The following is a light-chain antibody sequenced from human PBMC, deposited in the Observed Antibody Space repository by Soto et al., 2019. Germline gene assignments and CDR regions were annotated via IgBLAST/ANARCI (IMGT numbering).Light chain of an antibody. J-gene: IGKJ5*01. V-gene: IGKV3-20*01. CDR2: YVS. Sequence: EVVLTQSADAVSLSPGERATLSCRASQSVRGNYLAWYQQRPGQAPRLLVYYVSLRATGVPDRFSGSGSGTDFTLTISRLEPEDFAVYYCQQYGSSPPITFGQGTRLEIK. CDR3: QQYGSSPPIT. CDR1: QSVRGNY.